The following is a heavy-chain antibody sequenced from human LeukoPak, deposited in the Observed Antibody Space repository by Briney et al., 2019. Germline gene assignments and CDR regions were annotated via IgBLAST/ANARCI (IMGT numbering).Heavy chain of an antibody. J-gene: IGHJ5*02. CDR3: AKSDVGTHNWFDP. V-gene: IGHV3-30*02. D-gene: IGHD1-7*01. Sequence: GGSLRLSCAVSGFTVSSYGMRWVRQAPGKGLEWVAYLGFDGNNKYYADSVKGRFTISRDNSKNTLYLQMNSLRAEDTAVYYCAKSDVGTHNWFDPWGQGTLVTVSS. CDR2: LGFDGNNK. CDR1: GFTVSSYG.